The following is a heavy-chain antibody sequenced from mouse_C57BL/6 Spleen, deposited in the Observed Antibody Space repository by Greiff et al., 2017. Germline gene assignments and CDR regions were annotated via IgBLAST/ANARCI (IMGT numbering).Heavy chain of an antibody. J-gene: IGHJ4*01. D-gene: IGHD1-1*01. Sequence: VQLQQSGPELVKPGASVKMSCKASGYTFTDYNMHWVKQSHGKSLEWIGYINPNNGGTSYNQKFKGKATLTVNKSSSTAYMELRSLISEDSAVYYCARGAYYYGTRNAMDYWGQGTSVTVSS. V-gene: IGHV1-22*01. CDR1: GYTFTDYN. CDR2: INPNNGGT. CDR3: ARGAYYYGTRNAMDY.